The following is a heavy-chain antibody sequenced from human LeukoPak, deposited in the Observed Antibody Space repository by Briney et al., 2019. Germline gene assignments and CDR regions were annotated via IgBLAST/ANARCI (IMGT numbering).Heavy chain of an antibody. D-gene: IGHD3-10*01. CDR2: IYWNDDK. V-gene: IGHV2-5*01. J-gene: IGHJ4*02. Sequence: GSGPTLVNPTQTLTLTCTFSGFSLSTSGVGVGWIRQPPGKALEWLALIYWNDDKRYSPSLKSRLTITKDTSKNQVVLTMTNMDPADTATYYCAHISGYYYGSGTYVDYWGQGTLVTVSS. CDR3: AHISGYYYGSGTYVDY. CDR1: GFSLSTSGVG.